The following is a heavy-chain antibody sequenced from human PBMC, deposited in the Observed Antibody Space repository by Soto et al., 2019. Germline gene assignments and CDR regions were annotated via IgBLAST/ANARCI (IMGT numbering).Heavy chain of an antibody. V-gene: IGHV1-46*01. J-gene: IGHJ4*02. D-gene: IGHD3-22*01. CDR1: GYTFTSYY. Sequence: ASVKVSCKASGYTFTSYYMHWVRQAPGQGLEWMGIINPSGGSTSYAQKFQGRVTMTRDMSTSTVYMELSSLRSEDTAVYYCARGFHYYDSSGYYYPKGHFDYWGQGTLVTV. CDR2: INPSGGST. CDR3: ARGFHYYDSSGYYYPKGHFDY.